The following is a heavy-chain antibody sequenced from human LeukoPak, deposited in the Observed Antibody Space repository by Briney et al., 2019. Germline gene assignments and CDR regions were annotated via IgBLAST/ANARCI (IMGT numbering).Heavy chain of an antibody. CDR1: GYIFPDYY. CDR2: INTNTGNP. V-gene: IGHV7-4-1*02. Sequence: ASAKVSCKGSGYIFPDYYIYWVRQAPGQGLEWMGWINTNTGNPTYAQGFTGRFVFSLDTSVSTAYLQISSLKAEDTAVYYCAREVVPAATYYGMDVWGQGTTVTVSS. CDR3: AREVVPAATYYGMDV. D-gene: IGHD2-2*01. J-gene: IGHJ6*02.